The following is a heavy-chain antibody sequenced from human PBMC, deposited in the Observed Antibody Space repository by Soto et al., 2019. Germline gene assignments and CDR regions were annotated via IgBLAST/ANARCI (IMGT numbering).Heavy chain of an antibody. D-gene: IGHD1-26*01. J-gene: IGHJ4*02. CDR3: ARVMGSYYYFDY. CDR2: INPNSGGT. V-gene: IGHV1-2*04. CDR1: GYTFTGYY. Sequence: ASVKVSCKASGYTFTGYYMHWVRQAPGQGLEWMGWINPNSGGTNYAQKFQGWVTITRDTSISTAYMELSSLRSEDTAVYYCARVMGSYYYFDYWGQGTLVTVSS.